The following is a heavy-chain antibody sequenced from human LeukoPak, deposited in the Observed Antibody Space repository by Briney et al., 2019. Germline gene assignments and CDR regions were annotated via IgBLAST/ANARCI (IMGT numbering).Heavy chain of an antibody. D-gene: IGHD5-18*01. CDR1: GYSFTTYW. CDR3: ARRRDERGYKDIFDI. CDR2: IYPVDSAT. Sequence: HGESLKISCQGSGYSFTTYWIGWVRQMPGKGLGWMGIIYPVDSATSYSPSFQGQVTISADKSISTADLQWSSLKASDTAMYYCARRRDERGYKDIFDIWGQGTMVTVSS. V-gene: IGHV5-51*01. J-gene: IGHJ3*02.